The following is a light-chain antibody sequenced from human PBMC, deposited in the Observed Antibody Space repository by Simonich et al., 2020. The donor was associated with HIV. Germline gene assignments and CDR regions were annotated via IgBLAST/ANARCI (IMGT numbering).Light chain of an antibody. CDR3: QQYYITPQT. J-gene: IGKJ1*01. CDR2: WAS. Sequence: DIVMTQSPDSLAVSLGERATINCKSSQSVLYSSNNKNYLAWYQQKAGQPPKLLIYWASTRESGVPDRVSGSGSGTDFTLTISGLQAEDVAVYYCQQYYITPQTFGQGTKVEIK. V-gene: IGKV4-1*01. CDR1: QSVLYSSNNKNY.